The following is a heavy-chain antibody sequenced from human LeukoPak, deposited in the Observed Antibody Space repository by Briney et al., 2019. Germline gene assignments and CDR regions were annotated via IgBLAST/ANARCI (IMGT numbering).Heavy chain of an antibody. CDR2: IIPIFGTA. D-gene: IGHD6-13*01. CDR3: ARGKAAAGSLGWFGP. J-gene: IGHJ5*02. V-gene: IGHV1-69*05. CDR1: GGTFSSYA. Sequence: ASVKVSCKASGGTFSSYAISWVRQAPGQGLEWMGGIIPIFGTANYAQKFQGRVTITTDESTSTAYMELSSLRSEDTAVYYCARGKAAAGSLGWFGPWGQGTLVTVSS.